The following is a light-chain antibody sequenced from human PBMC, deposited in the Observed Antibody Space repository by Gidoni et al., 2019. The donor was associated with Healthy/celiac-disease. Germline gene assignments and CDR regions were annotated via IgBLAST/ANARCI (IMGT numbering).Light chain of an antibody. CDR2: GAS. CDR1: QSVSSSY. J-gene: IGKJ1*01. V-gene: IGKV3-20*01. CDR3: QQYGSSPGT. Sequence: EIVLTQSPGTLSLSPGERATLSCRASQSVSSSYLAWYQQKPGQAPRLLIYGASSRATGIPDRVSGRGSGTDFTLTISRLDPEDFAVYYCQQYGSSPGTFGQGTKVEIK.